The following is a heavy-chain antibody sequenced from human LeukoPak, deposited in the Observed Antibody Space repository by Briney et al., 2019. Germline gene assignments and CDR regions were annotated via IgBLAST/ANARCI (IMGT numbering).Heavy chain of an antibody. CDR1: GGSISSYY. J-gene: IGHJ5*02. CDR3: ARDRPFGVVIIPTWFDP. CDR2: IYYSGST. V-gene: IGHV4-59*12. D-gene: IGHD3-3*01. Sequence: SETLSLTCTVSGGSISSYYWSWIRQPPGKGLEWIGYIYYSGSTNYNPSLKSRVTMSVDTSKNQFSLKLSSVTAADTAVYYCARDRPFGVVIIPTWFDPWGQGTLVTVSS.